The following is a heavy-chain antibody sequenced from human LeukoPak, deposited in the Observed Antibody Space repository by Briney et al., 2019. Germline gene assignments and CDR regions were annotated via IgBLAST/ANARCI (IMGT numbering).Heavy chain of an antibody. CDR3: AREDIVVVPYNWFDP. V-gene: IGHV1-69*04. Sequence: ASVKVSCKASGGTFSSYAISWVRQAPGQGLEWMGRIIPILGIANYAQKFQGRVTITADESTSTAYMELSSLRSEDTAVYYCAREDIVVVPYNWFDPWGQGTLVTVSS. CDR2: IIPILGIA. J-gene: IGHJ5*02. CDR1: GGTFSSYA. D-gene: IGHD2-2*01.